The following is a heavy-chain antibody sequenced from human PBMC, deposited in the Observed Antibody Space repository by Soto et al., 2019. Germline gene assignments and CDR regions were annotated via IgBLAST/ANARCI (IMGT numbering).Heavy chain of an antibody. Sequence: GGSLRLSGSASGFTFNTYGMHWVRQAPGKGLEWVAVIWYDGSIKYYSDSTRGRFIVSRDNSRNTLFLQMNSLRVEDTAVYYCARIDCTGGNCRPYAYYDLDVWGQGTTVTV. CDR2: IWYDGSIK. CDR1: GFTFNTYG. J-gene: IGHJ6*02. V-gene: IGHV3-33*02. CDR3: ARIDCTGGNCRPYAYYDLDV. D-gene: IGHD2-15*01.